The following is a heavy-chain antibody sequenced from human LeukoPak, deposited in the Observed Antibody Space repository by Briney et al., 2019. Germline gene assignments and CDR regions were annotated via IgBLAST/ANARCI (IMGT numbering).Heavy chain of an antibody. D-gene: IGHD2-2*02. Sequence: SETLSLTCTVSGGSISSYYWSWIRQPAGKVLEWIGRIYTSGSTNYNPSLKSRVTMSVDTSKNQFSLKLSSVTAADTAVYYCAREPNTPNSGSDAFDIWGQGTMVTVSS. V-gene: IGHV4-4*07. J-gene: IGHJ3*02. CDR1: GGSISSYY. CDR3: AREPNTPNSGSDAFDI. CDR2: IYTSGST.